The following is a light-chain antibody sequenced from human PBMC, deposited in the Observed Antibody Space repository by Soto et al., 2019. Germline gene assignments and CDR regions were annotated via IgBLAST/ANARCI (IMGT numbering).Light chain of an antibody. V-gene: IGKV4-1*01. CDR1: QSVLYDANNKNY. Sequence: DIVMTQSPDSLAVSLGERATINCKSSQSVLYDANNKNYLAWYQQKPGQPPKLLIYWASTRESGVPDRFSGSGSGTDFTLTISSLQAEDVAVYYCQQYDALPLNFGGGTKVEIK. J-gene: IGKJ4*01. CDR3: QQYDALPLN. CDR2: WAS.